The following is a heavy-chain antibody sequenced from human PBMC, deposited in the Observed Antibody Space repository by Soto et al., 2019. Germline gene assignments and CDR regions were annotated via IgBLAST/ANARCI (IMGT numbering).Heavy chain of an antibody. CDR2: IWHDGNNK. Sequence: PGGSLRLSCAASGFTFSNYGMHWVRQAPGKGLEWVAIIWHDGNNKYYADSVRGRFIISRDNSKNRLYLQMNSLRSEDTAVYYCAAGVASFDYWGQGTLVTVSS. CDR3: AAGVASFDY. CDR1: GFTFSNYG. J-gene: IGHJ4*02. V-gene: IGHV3-33*01.